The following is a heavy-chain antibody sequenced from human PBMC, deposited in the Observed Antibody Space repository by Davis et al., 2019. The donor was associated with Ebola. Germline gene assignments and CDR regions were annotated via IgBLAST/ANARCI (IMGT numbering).Heavy chain of an antibody. D-gene: IGHD4-17*01. CDR1: GYTFTSHS. CDR2: ISANSGAT. Sequence: AASVKVSCKPSGYTFTSHSITWVRQAPGQGLEWMGWISANSGATNYAQTLQDRGTLSRDTSTSTAYMELRSLRSADTAVYYCARTQRYGDSYYYDYWGQGTLVTVSS. J-gene: IGHJ4*02. V-gene: IGHV1-18*04. CDR3: ARTQRYGDSYYYDY.